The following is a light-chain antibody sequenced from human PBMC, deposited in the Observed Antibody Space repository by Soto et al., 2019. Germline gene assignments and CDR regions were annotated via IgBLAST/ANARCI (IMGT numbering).Light chain of an antibody. J-gene: IGLJ1*01. V-gene: IGLV3-21*02. CDR3: AAWDDILNGYV. Sequence: SYELTQPPSVSVAPGQTARITCGGNNIGSKSVHWYQQKPGQAPVLVVYDDSDRPSGVPDRFSGSTSGTSASLVIRGLQSEDEADSYCAAWDDILNGYVFGGGTKVTVL. CDR2: DDS. CDR1: NIGSKS.